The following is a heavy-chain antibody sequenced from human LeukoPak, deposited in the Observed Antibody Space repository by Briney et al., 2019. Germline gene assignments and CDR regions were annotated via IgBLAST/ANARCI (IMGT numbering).Heavy chain of an antibody. D-gene: IGHD6-13*01. CDR2: IYTSGST. Sequence: SETLSLTCTVSGGSISSYYWSWIRQPAGKGLEWIGRIYTSGSTNYDPSLKSRVTMSVDTSKNQFSLKLSSVTAADTAVYYCARDLTAAGHAGAFDIWGQGTMVTVSS. CDR1: GGSISSYY. J-gene: IGHJ3*02. CDR3: ARDLTAAGHAGAFDI. V-gene: IGHV4-4*07.